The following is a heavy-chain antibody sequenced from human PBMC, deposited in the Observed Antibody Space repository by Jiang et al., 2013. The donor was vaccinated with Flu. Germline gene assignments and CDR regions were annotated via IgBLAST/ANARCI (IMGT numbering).Heavy chain of an antibody. Sequence: LLKPSETLSLTCAVYGGSFSGYYWSWIRQPPGKGLEWIGEINHSGSTNYNPSLKSRVTISVDTSKNQFSLKLSSVTAADTAVYYCARGHNYYDSSGYRRYYYGMDVWGKGTTVTVSS. D-gene: IGHD3-22*01. CDR1: GGSFSGYY. J-gene: IGHJ6*04. V-gene: IGHV4-34*01. CDR3: ARGHNYYDSSGYRRYYYGMDV. CDR2: INHSGST.